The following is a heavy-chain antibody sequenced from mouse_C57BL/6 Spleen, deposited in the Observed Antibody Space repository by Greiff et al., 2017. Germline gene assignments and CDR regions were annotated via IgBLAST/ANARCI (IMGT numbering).Heavy chain of an antibody. CDR2: IDPSDSYT. CDR3: ARPTGTDYAMDY. CDR1: GYTFTSYW. D-gene: IGHD4-1*02. V-gene: IGHV1-59*01. Sequence: QVQLQQPGAELVRPGTSVKLSCKASGYTFTSYWMHWVKQRPGQGLAWIGVIDPSDSYTNYNQKFKGKATLTVDTSSSTAYMQLSSLTSEDSAVFCCARPTGTDYAMDYWGQGTSVTVSS. J-gene: IGHJ4*01.